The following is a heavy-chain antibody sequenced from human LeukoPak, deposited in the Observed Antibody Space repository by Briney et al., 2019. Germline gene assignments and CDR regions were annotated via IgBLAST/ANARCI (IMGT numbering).Heavy chain of an antibody. CDR3: ARSLYFDY. Sequence: GGSLRLSCAASGFTLSSYSMNWVRQAPGKGLEWVSSISNSSSYIYYADSVKGRFTISRDNAKNSLYLQMNSLRAEDTAVYYCARSLYFDYWGQGTLVTVSS. CDR2: ISNSSSYI. CDR1: GFTLSSYS. J-gene: IGHJ4*02. V-gene: IGHV3-21*01.